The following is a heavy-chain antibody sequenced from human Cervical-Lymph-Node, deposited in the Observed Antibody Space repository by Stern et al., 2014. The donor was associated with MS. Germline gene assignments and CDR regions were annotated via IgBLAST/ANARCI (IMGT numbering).Heavy chain of an antibody. D-gene: IGHD2-2*02. J-gene: IGHJ4*02. CDR1: GGSISSGGYY. CDR3: AAGYCTSASCYTGGNFGY. V-gene: IGHV4-31*03. Sequence: QVQLQESGPRLVKPSQTLSLTCTVSGGSISSGGYYWSWIRQHPGKGLEWIGYIYNSGSSYYNPSLKNRVLISGDTSKNQVSLNLSSVTAADSAVYYCAAGYCTSASCYTGGNFGYWGQGILVTVSS. CDR2: IYNSGSS.